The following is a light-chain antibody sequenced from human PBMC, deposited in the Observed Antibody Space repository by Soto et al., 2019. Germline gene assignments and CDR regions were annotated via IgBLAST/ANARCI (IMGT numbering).Light chain of an antibody. J-gene: IGKJ2*01. CDR3: HQYGSSPFYT. CDR2: GAS. V-gene: IGKV3-20*01. CDR1: QSVSSSY. Sequence: EIVLTQSPGTLSLSPGERATLSCRASQSVSSSYLAWYQQKPGQAPRLLIYGASSRATGIPDRFSGSGSGTAFTLTISRLEPEDFAVYYCHQYGSSPFYTFGQGTKVEIK.